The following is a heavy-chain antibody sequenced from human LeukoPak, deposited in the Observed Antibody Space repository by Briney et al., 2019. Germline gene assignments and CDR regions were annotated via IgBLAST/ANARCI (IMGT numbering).Heavy chain of an antibody. J-gene: IGHJ4*02. CDR1: GFTFSSYA. CDR3: AKVSPCYYGSGSYYNDY. Sequence: GGSLRLSCAASGFTFSSYAMSWVRQAPGKGLEWVSAISGSGGSTYYADSVKGRFTISRDNSKNTLYLQMNSLRAEDTAVYYCAKVSPCYYGSGSYYNDYWGQGTLVTVSS. CDR2: ISGSGGST. V-gene: IGHV3-23*01. D-gene: IGHD3-10*01.